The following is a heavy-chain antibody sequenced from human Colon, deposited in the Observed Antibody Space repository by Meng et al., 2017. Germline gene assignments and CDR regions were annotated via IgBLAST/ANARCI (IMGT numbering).Heavy chain of an antibody. V-gene: IGHV1-3*01. CDR2: INAGNGNT. CDR1: GYTFTSYA. Sequence: ASVKVSCKASGYTFTSYAMHWVRQAPGQRLEWMGWINAGNGNTKYSQKFQGRVNITRNTSASTAYMELSSLRSEDTAVYYCARGDTMIGGKGGAFDIWGQGTMVTVSS. J-gene: IGHJ3*02. D-gene: IGHD3-22*01. CDR3: ARGDTMIGGKGGAFDI.